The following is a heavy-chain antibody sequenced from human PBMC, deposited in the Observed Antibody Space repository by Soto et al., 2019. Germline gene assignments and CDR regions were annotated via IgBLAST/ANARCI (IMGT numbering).Heavy chain of an antibody. CDR3: VAGNDY. CDR1: GASIATYY. CDR2: MFYSGTT. D-gene: IGHD6-19*01. Sequence: SETLSLTCTVSGASIATYYWNWIRQSPGKGLEWIGNMFYSGTTRYNSSLKSRVTISADTSTNEIYLKMRSVTAADTAVYYCVAGNDYWGQGTLVTVS. V-gene: IGHV4-59*01. J-gene: IGHJ4*02.